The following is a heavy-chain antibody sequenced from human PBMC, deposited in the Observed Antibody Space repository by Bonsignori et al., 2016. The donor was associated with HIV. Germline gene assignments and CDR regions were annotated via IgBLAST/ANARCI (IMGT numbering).Heavy chain of an antibody. J-gene: IGHJ1*01. Sequence: VRQMPGKGLEWVASISYDGANQHYADSVKGRFTISRDNTNNTLRLQMSNLGADDTAFYYCARDEGKHSFDSSGYPISQRRDTEYFQHWGQGTLVTVSS. CDR3: ARDEGKHSFDSSGYPISQRRDTEYFQH. CDR2: ISYDGANQ. D-gene: IGHD3-22*01. V-gene: IGHV3-30*03.